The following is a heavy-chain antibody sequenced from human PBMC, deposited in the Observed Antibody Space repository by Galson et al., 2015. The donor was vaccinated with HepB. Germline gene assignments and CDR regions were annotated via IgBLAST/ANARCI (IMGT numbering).Heavy chain of an antibody. CDR3: AKNGYYSMDV. J-gene: IGHJ6*03. V-gene: IGHV4-4*02. CDR2: IHHIGRT. CDR1: DGSVNNNNW. Sequence: LSLTCAVSDGSVNNNNWWSWVRQPPGKGLEWIGEIHHIGRTNYNPSLKSRATLSVDSFRNQFSLRLSSVTAADTAIYYCAKNGYYSMDVWGRGTTVTVSS.